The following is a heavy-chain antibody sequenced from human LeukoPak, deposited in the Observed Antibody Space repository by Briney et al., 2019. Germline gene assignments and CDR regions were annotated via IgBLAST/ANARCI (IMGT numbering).Heavy chain of an antibody. Sequence: GGSLRLSCAASGFIFTKYDMHWVRQVTGRGLEWVSGIDRDGVTYYSDSVKGRFTMSRENGENSVYLQLNSLRAGDTAVYFCARENLGYGGYAIDYWGQGILVTVSS. J-gene: IGHJ4*02. V-gene: IGHV3-13*01. D-gene: IGHD5-12*01. CDR2: IDRDGVT. CDR3: ARENLGYGGYAIDY. CDR1: GFIFTKYD.